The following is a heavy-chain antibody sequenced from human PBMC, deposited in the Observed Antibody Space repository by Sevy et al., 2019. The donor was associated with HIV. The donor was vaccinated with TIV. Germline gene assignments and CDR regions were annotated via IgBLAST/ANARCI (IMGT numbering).Heavy chain of an antibody. D-gene: IGHD1-26*01. CDR2: INPKNGYT. J-gene: IGHJ4*02. CDR1: GYIFTGYN. CDR3: ARDLAGDGRVILDY. Sequence: ASVKVSCKASGYIFTGYNIFWVRQAPGQGLGWMGWINPKNGYTNYAQKFQGRVTMTRDTYISAVCLDLTILTSDDTAVYYCARDLAGDGRVILDYWGQGTLVTVSS. V-gene: IGHV1-2*02.